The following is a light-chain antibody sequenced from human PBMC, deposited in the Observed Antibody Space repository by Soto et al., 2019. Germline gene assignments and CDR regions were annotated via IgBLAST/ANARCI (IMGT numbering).Light chain of an antibody. V-gene: IGKV3-15*01. CDR1: QNVTTN. Sequence: MVMTQSPATLSVSPGEGVTLSCRTSQNVTTNLAWYQLKPGQTPSLLIYGTSTRAPDIPVRFSGSGSGTEFTLTISTVQSWDSAVYYCQKNDDWGFGAGPKVEIK. CDR2: GTS. CDR3: QKNDDWG. J-gene: IGKJ4*02.